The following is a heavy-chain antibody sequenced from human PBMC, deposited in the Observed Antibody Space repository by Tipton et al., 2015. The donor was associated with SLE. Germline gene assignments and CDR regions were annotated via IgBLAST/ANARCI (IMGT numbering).Heavy chain of an antibody. D-gene: IGHD6-19*01. J-gene: IGHJ4*02. CDR3: AVYSSGWYYFDY. CDR1: GGSISSHY. CDR2: IYYSGST. Sequence: TLSLTCTVSGGSISSHYWSWIRQPPGKGLEWIGYIYYSGSTNYNPSLKSRVTISVDTSKNQFSLKLSSVTAADTAVYYCAVYSSGWYYFDYWGQGTLVTVSS. V-gene: IGHV4-59*11.